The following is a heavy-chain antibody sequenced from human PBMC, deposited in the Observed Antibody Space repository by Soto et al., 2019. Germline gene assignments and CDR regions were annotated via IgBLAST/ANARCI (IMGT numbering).Heavy chain of an antibody. CDR3: ARHLSWYYFGY. CDR2: IYYSGST. J-gene: IGHJ4*02. V-gene: IGHV4-59*08. CDR1: GGSISSYY. Sequence: SETLSLTCTVSGGSISSYYWSWIRQPPGKGLEWIGYIYYSGSTNYNPSLKSRVTISVDTSKNQFSLKLSSVTAADTAVYYCARHLSWYYFGYWGQGTLVTVSS. D-gene: IGHD6-13*01.